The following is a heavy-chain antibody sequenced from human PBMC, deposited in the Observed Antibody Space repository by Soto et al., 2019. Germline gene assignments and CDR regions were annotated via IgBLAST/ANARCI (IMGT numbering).Heavy chain of an antibody. CDR1: GFTFSSYA. V-gene: IGHV3-23*01. Sequence: GGSLRISCAASGFTFSSYAMSWVRQAPGKGLEWVSGISGSGGSTYYADFVKGRFTISRDKSKNTLYLQMNSLRAEDTAVYYCAKDIVVVVAAGDAFDIWGQGTMVTVSS. J-gene: IGHJ3*02. CDR3: AKDIVVVVAAGDAFDI. CDR2: ISGSGGST. D-gene: IGHD2-15*01.